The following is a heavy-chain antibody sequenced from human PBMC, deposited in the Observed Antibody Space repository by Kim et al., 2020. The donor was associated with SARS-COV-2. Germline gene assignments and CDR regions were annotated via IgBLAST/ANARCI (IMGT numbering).Heavy chain of an antibody. D-gene: IGHD2-21*02. J-gene: IGHJ4*02. CDR3: ARVAKIRSATAYYFDS. Sequence: PVQGRVTISSDNSENTLDLQRNSLRAEDSAVYYCARVAKIRSATAYYFDSWGQGTLVTVSS. V-gene: IGHV3-30*07.